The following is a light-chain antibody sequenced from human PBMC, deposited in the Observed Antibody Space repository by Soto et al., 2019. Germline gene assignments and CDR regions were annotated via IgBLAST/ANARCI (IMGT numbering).Light chain of an antibody. CDR1: QSISPW. CDR2: MAS. V-gene: IGKV1-5*03. CDR3: KHYNGYSRT. Sequence: DIQMTQFPSTLSASVGDRVTITCRARQSISPWLAWYQQKPGIAPKLLIYMASNLESGVPSRFSGSGYGTEFTLTISSLQTDDFATYFCKHYNGYSRTFGQGTKVEIK. J-gene: IGKJ1*01.